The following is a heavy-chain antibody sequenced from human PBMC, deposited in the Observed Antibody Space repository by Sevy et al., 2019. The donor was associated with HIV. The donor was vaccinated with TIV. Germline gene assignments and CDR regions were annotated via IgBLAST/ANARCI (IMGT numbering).Heavy chain of an antibody. J-gene: IGHJ4*02. CDR1: GGSFSGYY. Sequence: SETLSLTCAVYGGSFSGYYWSWIRQPPGKGLEWIGEINHSGSTNYNPSLKSRVIISVDTSKNQFSLKLSSVTAADTAVYYCARGPGGDIVVVVAATRYFDYWGQGTLVTVSS. V-gene: IGHV4-34*01. CDR3: ARGPGGDIVVVVAATRYFDY. CDR2: INHSGST. D-gene: IGHD2-15*01.